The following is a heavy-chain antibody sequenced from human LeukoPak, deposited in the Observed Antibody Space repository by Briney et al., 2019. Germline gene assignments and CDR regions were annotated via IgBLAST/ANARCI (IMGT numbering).Heavy chain of an antibody. J-gene: IGHJ4*02. D-gene: IGHD6-19*01. CDR1: GGSISSSSYY. Sequence: SETLSLTCTVSGGSISSSSYYWGWIRQPPGKGLEWIGSIYYSGSTYYNPSLKSRVTISVDTSKNQFSLKLSSVTAADTAVYYCATRTGYSSGWYNGYWGQGTLVTVSS. CDR2: IYYSGST. V-gene: IGHV4-39*07. CDR3: ATRTGYSSGWYNGY.